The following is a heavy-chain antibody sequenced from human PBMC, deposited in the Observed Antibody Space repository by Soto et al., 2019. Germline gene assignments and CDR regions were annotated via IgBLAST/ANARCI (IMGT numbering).Heavy chain of an antibody. CDR1: GGSITTNW. V-gene: IGHV4-4*02. CDR3: ARHIAVPRTRGVDY. CDR2: IYHSGTT. Sequence: QVHLQESGPGLVKPSGTLSLTCAVSGGSITTNWWRWVRQPPGKGLAWIGEIYHSGTTNYNPSLRGRVTISVDKCNNQFSLNLNSVTAADSAIYYCARHIAVPRTRGVDYWGQGNLVTVSS. J-gene: IGHJ4*02. D-gene: IGHD6-19*01.